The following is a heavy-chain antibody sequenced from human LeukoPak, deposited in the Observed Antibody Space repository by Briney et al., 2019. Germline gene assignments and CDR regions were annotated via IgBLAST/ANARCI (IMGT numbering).Heavy chain of an antibody. CDR3: ARVPTGYSRRRYSESNDH. J-gene: IGHJ4*02. Sequence: GGSLRLSCAASGFTLSSYWMSWVRQAPGKGLEWVANTKQDGNEKYYVDSEGGLFNISRDNDKNSLYLQMNSLRAEDTAVYYGARVPTGYSRRRYSESNDHWGQGTLVTVSS. CDR2: TKQDGNEK. CDR1: GFTLSSYW. D-gene: IGHD6-13*01. V-gene: IGHV3-7*04.